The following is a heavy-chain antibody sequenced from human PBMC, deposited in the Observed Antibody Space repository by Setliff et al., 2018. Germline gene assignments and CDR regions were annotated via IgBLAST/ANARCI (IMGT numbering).Heavy chain of an antibody. V-gene: IGHV3-21*01. CDR3: VAVRWNYPTV. CDR2: ISSISNYI. D-gene: IGHD1-7*01. Sequence: GGSLRLSCVASGLPFSNSNMNWVRQAPGEGLEWVSSISSISNYIYYADSVKGRFTISRDNAKNSLYLQMNSLRAEDTAVYYCVAVRWNYPTVWGQGTLVTVSS. J-gene: IGHJ4*02. CDR1: GLPFSNSN.